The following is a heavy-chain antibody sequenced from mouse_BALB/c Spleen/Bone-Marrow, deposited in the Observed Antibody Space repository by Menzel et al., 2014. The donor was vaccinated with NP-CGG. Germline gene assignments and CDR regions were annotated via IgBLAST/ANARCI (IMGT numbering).Heavy chain of an antibody. J-gene: IGHJ3*01. V-gene: IGHV1-82*01. D-gene: IGHD4-1*01. CDR2: IYPGDGDT. Sequence: QVQLQQSGPELVKPGASVKISCKASGYAFSSSRMNWVKQRPGQGLEWIGRIYPGDGDTNYNGKFKGKATLTADKSSSTAYMQLSSLTSVDSAVYFCARGRDWDAWFAYWGQGTLVTVSA. CDR1: GYAFSSSR. CDR3: ARGRDWDAWFAY.